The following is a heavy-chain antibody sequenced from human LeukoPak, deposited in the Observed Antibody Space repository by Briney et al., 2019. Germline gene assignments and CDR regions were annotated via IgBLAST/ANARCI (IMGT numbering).Heavy chain of an antibody. J-gene: IGHJ4*02. D-gene: IGHD3-3*01. CDR2: TRNKANSYTT. Sequence: AGSLRLSCAASGFTFSDHYMDWVRQAPGKGLEWVGRTRNKANSYTTEYAASVKGRFTISRDDSKNSLYLQVNSLKTEDTAVYYCAKLFVSRAAYWGQGTLVTVSS. CDR1: GFTFSDHY. CDR3: AKLFVSRAAY. V-gene: IGHV3-72*01.